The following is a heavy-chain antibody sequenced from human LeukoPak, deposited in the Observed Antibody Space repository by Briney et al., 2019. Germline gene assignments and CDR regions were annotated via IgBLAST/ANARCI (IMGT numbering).Heavy chain of an antibody. D-gene: IGHD4-17*01. V-gene: IGHV3-49*04. CDR3: TRDGGDYLFDY. J-gene: IGHJ4*02. CDR1: GFTFDDYA. Sequence: GGSLRLSCTASGFTFDDYAMSWVRQAPRKGLEWVGFIRSKAYGGTTEYAASVKGRFTISRDDSKSIAYLQMNSLKTEDTAVYYCTRDGGDYLFDYWGQGTLVTVSS. CDR2: IRSKAYGGTT.